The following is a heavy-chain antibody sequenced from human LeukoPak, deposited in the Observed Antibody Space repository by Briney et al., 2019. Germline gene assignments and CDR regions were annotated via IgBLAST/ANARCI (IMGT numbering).Heavy chain of an antibody. V-gene: IGHV3-23*01. CDR3: AKDRGYGDQTYYFDY. CDR2: ISGSGGST. CDR1: GFTFSSYG. D-gene: IGHD5-18*01. Sequence: GGSLRLSCAASGFTFSSYGMSWVRQAPGKGLEWVSAISGSGGSTYYADSVKGRFTTSRDNSKNTLYLQMNSLRAEDTAVYYCAKDRGYGDQTYYFDYWGQGTLVTVSS. J-gene: IGHJ4*02.